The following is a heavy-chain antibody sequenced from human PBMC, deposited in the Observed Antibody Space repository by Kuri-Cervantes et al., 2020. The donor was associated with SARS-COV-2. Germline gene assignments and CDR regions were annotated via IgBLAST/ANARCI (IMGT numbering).Heavy chain of an antibody. CDR1: GFSLTTSGVG. Sequence: SGPTLVKPTQTLTLTCTFSGFSLTTSGVGVGWFRQPPGKALECLALIYWNDDKRYSPSLKSRLTITKDTSKNQVVLTMTNMDPVDTATYYCAHRTEGGDYFDYWGQGTLVTVSS. D-gene: IGHD1-14*01. CDR3: AHRTEGGDYFDY. CDR2: IYWNDDK. J-gene: IGHJ4*02. V-gene: IGHV2-5*01.